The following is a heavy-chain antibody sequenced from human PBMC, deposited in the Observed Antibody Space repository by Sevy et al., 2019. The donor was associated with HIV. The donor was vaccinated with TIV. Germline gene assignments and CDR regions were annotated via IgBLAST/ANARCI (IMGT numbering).Heavy chain of an antibody. D-gene: IGHD4-17*01. Sequence: GGSLRLSCAASGFTFSSYSMNWVRQAPGKGLEWVSSISSSSSYIYYADSVKGRFTISRDNAKNSLYLQMNSLRAEDTAVYYCTRSSTVTSNYFDYWGQGTLVTVSS. V-gene: IGHV3-21*01. J-gene: IGHJ4*02. CDR3: TRSSTVTSNYFDY. CDR1: GFTFSSYS. CDR2: ISSSSSYI.